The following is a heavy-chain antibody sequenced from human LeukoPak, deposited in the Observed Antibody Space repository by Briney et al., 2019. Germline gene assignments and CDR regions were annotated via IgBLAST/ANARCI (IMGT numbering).Heavy chain of an antibody. V-gene: IGHV1-2*02. CDR2: INPNSGGT. D-gene: IGHD2-2*01. Sequence: GASVKVSCKASGYTFTGYYMHWVRQAPGQGLEWMGWINPNSGGTNYAQKFQGRVTMTRDMSISTAYMELSRLRSDDTAVYYCARGNIVVVPAAHFDYWGQGTLVTVSS. CDR3: ARGNIVVVPAAHFDY. CDR1: GYTFTGYY. J-gene: IGHJ4*02.